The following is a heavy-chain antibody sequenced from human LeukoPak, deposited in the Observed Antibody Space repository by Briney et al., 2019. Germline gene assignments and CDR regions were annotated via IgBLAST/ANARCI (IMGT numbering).Heavy chain of an antibody. D-gene: IGHD3-22*01. CDR2: ISGSGGST. Sequence: GGSLRLSCAASGFTFSSYAMSWVRQAPGKGLEWVSAISGSGGSTYYADSVKGRFTISRDNSKNTLYLQMNSLRAEDTAVYYCAKDLVGDSSGYEVCFDYWGQGTLVTVSS. V-gene: IGHV3-23*01. CDR1: GFTFSSYA. J-gene: IGHJ4*02. CDR3: AKDLVGDSSGYEVCFDY.